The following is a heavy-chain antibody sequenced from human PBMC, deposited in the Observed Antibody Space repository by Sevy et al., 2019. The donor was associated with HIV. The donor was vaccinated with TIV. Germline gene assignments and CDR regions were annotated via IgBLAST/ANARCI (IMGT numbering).Heavy chain of an antibody. CDR1: GFSISGYG. D-gene: IGHD6-19*01. J-gene: IGHJ4*02. CDR3: AREDIRVAGIGYYFHS. Sequence: GGSLRLSCAASGFSISGYGMHWVRQAPGKGLELVAVIWYDGTNKEYADSVKGRFTISRDNSKNTLYLQMNSLRAEDTAVYYCAREDIRVAGIGYYFHSWGQGTLVTVSS. V-gene: IGHV3-33*01. CDR2: IWYDGTNK.